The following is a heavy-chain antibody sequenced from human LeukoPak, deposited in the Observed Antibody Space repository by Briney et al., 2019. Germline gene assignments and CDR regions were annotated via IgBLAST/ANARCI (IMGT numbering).Heavy chain of an antibody. J-gene: IGHJ4*02. CDR3: AKGAAYSNTGRPYYFDY. CDR1: GFTFTKYD. Sequence: GGSLRLSCVASGFTFTKYDMHWVCQPPGKSLQWVSSIGTSGDAYSLDSVEGRSTISREDATDSLHLQMSSLRAEDTAVYYCAKGAAYSNTGRPYYFDYWGQGILVTVSS. CDR2: IGTSGDA. D-gene: IGHD4-11*01. V-gene: IGHV3-13*01.